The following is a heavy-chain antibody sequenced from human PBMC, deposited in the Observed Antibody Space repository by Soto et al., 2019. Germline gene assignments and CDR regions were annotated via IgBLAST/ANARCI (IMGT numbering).Heavy chain of an antibody. CDR1: GDTFTDYY. J-gene: IGHJ4*01. D-gene: IGHD2-21*02. Sequence: QVPLMQSGAEVKKPGASVKVSCKASGDTFTDYYIHWVRQAPGQGLEWMGTVNPSGGHTTYAQHFIGRCTMTRDTSTSTLSMELTSLTAADTAIYYGARGGHVVVVTAALDYWGHGTLVTVSS. V-gene: IGHV1-46*01. CDR2: VNPSGGHT. CDR3: ARGGHVVVVTAALDY.